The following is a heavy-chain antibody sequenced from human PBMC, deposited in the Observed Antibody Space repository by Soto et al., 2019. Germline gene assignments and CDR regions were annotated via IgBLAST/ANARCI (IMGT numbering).Heavy chain of an antibody. CDR1: GGSINNHY. Sequence: SETLSLTCTVSGGSINNHYWSWIRQPPGKGLEWLGYVYYNGITNYNPSLKSRVNMSVDTSKNQVSLNLTSLTAADTATYYCTKANWYYVYWCPALPVT. V-gene: IGHV4-59*11. CDR3: TKANWYYVY. D-gene: IGHD1-7*01. J-gene: IGHJ4*02. CDR2: VYYNGIT.